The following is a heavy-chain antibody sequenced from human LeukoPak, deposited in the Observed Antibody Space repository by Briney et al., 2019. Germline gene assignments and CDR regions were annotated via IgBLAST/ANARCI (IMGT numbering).Heavy chain of an antibody. D-gene: IGHD4-17*01. CDR3: AKRHGDYFDY. J-gene: IGHJ4*02. CDR1: VFPFSSYA. CDR2: ISDSFRIT. V-gene: IGHV3-23*01. Sequence: GASLRLSCAASVFPFSSYAMSWVRQPPGKGLECVSTISDSFRITDDADSVKGRFTISRDNSKSTLYLQMNTLRAEDTAVYYCAKRHGDYFDYWGQGTLVTVSS.